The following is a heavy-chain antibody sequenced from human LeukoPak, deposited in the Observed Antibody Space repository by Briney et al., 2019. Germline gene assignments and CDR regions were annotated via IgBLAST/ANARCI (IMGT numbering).Heavy chain of an antibody. CDR1: GFTFSRYW. V-gene: IGHV3-30*02. Sequence: GGSLRLSCAASGFTFSRYWMNWVRQAPGKGLEWVAYMRSDGSTKYYADSVKGRFTISRDNSKNTLYLQMNSLRPEDTAVYYCAKGYDSSGYYLDHWGQGTPVTVSS. CDR2: MRSDGSTK. CDR3: AKGYDSSGYYLDH. D-gene: IGHD3-22*01. J-gene: IGHJ4*02.